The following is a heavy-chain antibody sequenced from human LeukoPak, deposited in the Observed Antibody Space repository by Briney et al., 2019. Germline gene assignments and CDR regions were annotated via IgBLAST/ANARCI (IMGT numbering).Heavy chain of an antibody. J-gene: IGHJ4*02. V-gene: IGHV4-4*02. CDR1: GGSISSSNW. CDR2: IYHSGST. Sequence: SGTLSLTCAVSGGSISSSNWWSWVRQPPGKGLEWIGEIYHSGSTNYNPSLKSRVTISVDKSKNQFSLKLSSVTAADTAVYYCASRAIYYYDSSGYFNYWGQGTLVTVSS. D-gene: IGHD3-22*01. CDR3: ASRAIYYYDSSGYFNY.